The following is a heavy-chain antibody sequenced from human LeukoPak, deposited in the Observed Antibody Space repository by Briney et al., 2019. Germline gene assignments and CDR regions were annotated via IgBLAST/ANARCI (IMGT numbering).Heavy chain of an antibody. D-gene: IGHD3-3*01. Sequence: SETLSLTCTVSGGSISSSSYYWSWIRQPPGTGLEWIGEINHSGSTNYNPSLKSRVTISVDTSKNQFSLKLSSVTAADTAVYYCARGVRFLAYWGQGTLVTVSS. J-gene: IGHJ4*02. V-gene: IGHV4-39*07. CDR2: INHSGST. CDR1: GGSISSSSYY. CDR3: ARGVRFLAY.